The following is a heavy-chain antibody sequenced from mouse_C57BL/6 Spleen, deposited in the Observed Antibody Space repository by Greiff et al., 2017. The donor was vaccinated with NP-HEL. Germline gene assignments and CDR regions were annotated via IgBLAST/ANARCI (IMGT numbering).Heavy chain of an antibody. J-gene: IGHJ1*03. V-gene: IGHV3-6*01. CDR1: GYSITSGYY. CDR3: AGLYYYGSSYYWYFDV. CDR2: ISYDGSN. Sequence: EVQLQESGPGLVKPSQSLSLTCSVTGYSITSGYYWNWIRQFPGNKLEWMGYISYDGSNNYNPSLKNRISITRDTSKNQFFLKLNSVTTEDTATYYCAGLYYYGSSYYWYFDVWGTGTTVTVSS. D-gene: IGHD1-1*01.